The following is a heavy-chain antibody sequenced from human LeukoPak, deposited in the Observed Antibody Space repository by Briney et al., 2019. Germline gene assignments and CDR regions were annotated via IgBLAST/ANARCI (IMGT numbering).Heavy chain of an antibody. CDR3: ARDERYDSSGYPFDY. J-gene: IGHJ4*02. Sequence: ASVKVSCKASGYTFTGYFIHWVRQALGQGLEWMGWINPNSGGTNYAQKFQGRVTMTRDTSIITAYMELSRLSSDDTAVYYCARDERYDSSGYPFDYWGQGTLVTVSS. D-gene: IGHD3-22*01. V-gene: IGHV1-2*02. CDR1: GYTFTGYF. CDR2: INPNSGGT.